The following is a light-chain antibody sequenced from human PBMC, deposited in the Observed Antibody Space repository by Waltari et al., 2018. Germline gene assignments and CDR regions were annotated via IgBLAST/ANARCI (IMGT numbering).Light chain of an antibody. Sequence: EIVLTQSPGTLSLSPGERATLSCRASQSVSSNYLAWYQQKPGQGPRLLIYGASSRATDIPDRFSGSGSGTDFTLTISRLEPEDFAVYYCHQYGSSPFTFGPGTKVDIK. CDR3: HQYGSSPFT. CDR2: GAS. CDR1: QSVSSNY. J-gene: IGKJ3*01. V-gene: IGKV3-20*01.